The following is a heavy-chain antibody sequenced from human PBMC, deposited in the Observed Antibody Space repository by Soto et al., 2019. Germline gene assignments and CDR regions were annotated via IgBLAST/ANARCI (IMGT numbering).Heavy chain of an antibody. CDR1: GFTFSSYA. J-gene: IGHJ4*02. Sequence: QVQLVESGGGVVQPGRSLRLSCAASGFTFSSYAMHWVRQAPGKGLEWVAVISYDGSNKYYADSVKGRFTISRDNSKNTLNLQMNRLRAEDTAVYYCTRDQGGDIDYWGQGTLVTVSS. V-gene: IGHV3-30-3*01. CDR2: ISYDGSNK. D-gene: IGHD3-16*01. CDR3: TRDQGGDIDY.